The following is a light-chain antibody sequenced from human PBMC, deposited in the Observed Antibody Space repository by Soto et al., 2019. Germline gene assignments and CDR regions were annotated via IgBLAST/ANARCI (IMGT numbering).Light chain of an antibody. J-gene: IGKJ5*01. CDR1: QSVASSF. CDR3: QQYGSSPIT. CDR2: GAS. V-gene: IGKV3-20*01. Sequence: EIVLTQSPGTLSLSPGERATLSCRASQSVASSFLAWYQQKPGQAPRLLIYGASSRATGIPDRFSGSGPGADFTLTSSRLDPEDFAVYYCQQYGSSPITFGHGTRLEI.